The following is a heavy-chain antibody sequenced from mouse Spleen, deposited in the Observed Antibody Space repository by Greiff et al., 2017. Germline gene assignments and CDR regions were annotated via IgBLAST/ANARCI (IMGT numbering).Heavy chain of an antibody. Sequence: EVQLVESGGGLVQPGGSLKLSCAASGFTFSDYYMYWVRQTPEKRLEWVAYISNGGGSTYYPDTVKGRFTISRDNAKNTLYLQMSRLKSEDTAMYYCARHASNYEGYYAMNYWGQGTSVTVSS. CDR1: GFTFSDYY. V-gene: IGHV5-12*01. CDR2: ISNGGGST. CDR3: ARHASNYEGYYAMNY. J-gene: IGHJ4*01. D-gene: IGHD2-5*01.